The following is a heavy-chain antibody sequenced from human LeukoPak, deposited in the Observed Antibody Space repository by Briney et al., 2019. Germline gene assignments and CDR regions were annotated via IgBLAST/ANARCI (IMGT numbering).Heavy chain of an antibody. CDR2: IYYSGST. D-gene: IGHD1-26*01. V-gene: IGHV4-59*08. J-gene: IGHJ4*02. CDR1: GGSISSYY. CDR3: ARGWELRLIDY. Sequence: PSETLSLTCTVSGGSISSYYWSWIRQPPGKGLEWIGYIYYSGSTNYKSSLKSRVTISVDTSKNQFSLKLSSVTAADTAVYYCARGWELRLIDYWGQGTLVTVSS.